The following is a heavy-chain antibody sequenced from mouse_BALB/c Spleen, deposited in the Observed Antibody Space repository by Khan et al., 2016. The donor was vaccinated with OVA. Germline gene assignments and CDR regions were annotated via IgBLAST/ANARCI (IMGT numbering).Heavy chain of an antibody. CDR1: GYSITSGYG. CDR2: ISYSGST. D-gene: IGHD1-2*01. CDR3: ARTARIKY. Sequence: EVELVESGPGLVKPSQSLSLTCTVTGYSITSGYGWNWIRQFPGNKLEWMGFISYSGSTNYNPPLKSRISITRDTSNNHFFLQLNSVTTEDTATYYCARTARIKYWGQGTTLTVSS. V-gene: IGHV3-2*02. J-gene: IGHJ2*01.